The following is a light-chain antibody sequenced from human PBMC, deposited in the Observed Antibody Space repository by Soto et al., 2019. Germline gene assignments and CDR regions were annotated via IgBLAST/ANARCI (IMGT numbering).Light chain of an antibody. V-gene: IGKV1-5*03. CDR3: QQHKSYPVT. CDR2: KAS. CDR1: QGISSW. J-gene: IGKJ4*01. Sequence: MSQSPSSLSASVGDRVTITCRGSQGISSWLAWYQQKPGKAPRLLIYKASSLASGVPSRFSGSGSGTEFTLTISSLQPDDFATYYCQQHKSYPVTFGGGTKVDTK.